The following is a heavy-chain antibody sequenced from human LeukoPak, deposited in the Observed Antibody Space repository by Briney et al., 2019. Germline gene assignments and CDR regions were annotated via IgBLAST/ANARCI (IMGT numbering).Heavy chain of an antibody. J-gene: IGHJ5*02. V-gene: IGHV1-69*13. CDR2: IIPIFGTA. CDR3: ARDKPEYCSSTSCYPPWFDP. D-gene: IGHD2-2*01. CDR1: GYTFTSYG. Sequence: SVKVSCKASGYTFTSYGISWVRQAPGQGLEWMGGIIPIFGTANYAQKFQGRVTITADESTSTAYMELSSLRSEDTAVYYCARDKPEYCSSTSCYPPWFDPWGQGTLVTVSS.